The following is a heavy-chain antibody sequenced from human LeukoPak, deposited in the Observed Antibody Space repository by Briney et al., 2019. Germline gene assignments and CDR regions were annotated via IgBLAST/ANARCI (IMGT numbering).Heavy chain of an antibody. CDR1: GFTFSSYA. D-gene: IGHD2-21*02. CDR3: ATTHVVVTANFDY. V-gene: IGHV3-30-3*01. CDR2: ISYDGSNK. J-gene: IGHJ4*02. Sequence: GRSLRLSCAASGFTFSSYAMHWVRQALGKGLEWVAVISYDGSNKYYADSVKGRFTISRDNSKNTLYLQMNSLRAEDTAVYYCATTHVVVTANFDYWGQGTLVTVSS.